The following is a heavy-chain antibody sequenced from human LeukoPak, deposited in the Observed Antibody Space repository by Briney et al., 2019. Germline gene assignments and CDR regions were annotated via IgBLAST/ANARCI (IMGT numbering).Heavy chain of an antibody. CDR3: ARTITAVPTYYFDY. V-gene: IGHV4-4*07. Sequence: SETLSLTCSVSGGSMSSYSWRWISQPAPKGLQWIGRIYTRGSTNYNPSLKSRVTMSLVTSKNQFSLRLSSVTAADTAVYYCARTITAVPTYYFDYWGQGILVTVSS. CDR2: IYTRGST. D-gene: IGHD4/OR15-4a*01. CDR1: GGSMSSYS. J-gene: IGHJ4*02.